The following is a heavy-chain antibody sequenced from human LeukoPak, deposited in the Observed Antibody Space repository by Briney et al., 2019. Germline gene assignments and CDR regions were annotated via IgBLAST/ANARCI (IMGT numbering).Heavy chain of an antibody. CDR1: GFTFSNYG. J-gene: IGHJ4*02. CDR2: IWYDGSNK. Sequence: PGGSLRLSCAASGFTFSNYGMFWVRQAPGKGLEWVAVIWYDGSNKYYADSVKGRFTISRDDSKNTLYLQMNSLRPEDTAVYYCARDLCSTTSCLDYWGQGTLVTVSS. V-gene: IGHV3-33*07. CDR3: ARDLCSTTSCLDY. D-gene: IGHD2-2*01.